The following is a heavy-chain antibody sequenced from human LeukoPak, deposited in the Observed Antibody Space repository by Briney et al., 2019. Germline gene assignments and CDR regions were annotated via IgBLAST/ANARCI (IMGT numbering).Heavy chain of an antibody. CDR3: ARWDAYCSGGTCYFGGFAFDI. Sequence: QSGGSRGLSCAPSGLTFIIYWISGARQAQGKGREGVASIKQEGGVKHFLDSVKGRFTISRDNAKNSLYLQMNSLRAEDTAVYYCARWDAYCSGGTCYFGGFAFDIWGQGTMVTVSS. CDR2: IKQEGGVK. CDR1: GLTFIIYW. J-gene: IGHJ3*02. V-gene: IGHV3-7*01. D-gene: IGHD2-15*01.